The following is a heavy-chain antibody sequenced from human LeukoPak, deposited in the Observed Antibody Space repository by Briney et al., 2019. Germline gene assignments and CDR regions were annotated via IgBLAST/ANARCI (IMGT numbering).Heavy chain of an antibody. D-gene: IGHD3-3*01. CDR1: GGSISSYY. J-gene: IGHJ6*02. Sequence: SETLSLTCTVSGGSISSYYWSWIRQPPGKGLEWIGYIYYSGSTNYNPSLKSRVTISVDTSKNQFSLKPSSVTAADTAVYYCARRSPYYDFWSGYYYYGMDAWGQGTTVTVSS. CDR2: IYYSGST. CDR3: ARRSPYYDFWSGYYYYGMDA. V-gene: IGHV4-59*01.